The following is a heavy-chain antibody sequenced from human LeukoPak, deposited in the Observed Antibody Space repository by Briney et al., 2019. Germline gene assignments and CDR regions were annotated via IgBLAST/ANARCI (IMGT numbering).Heavy chain of an antibody. CDR3: AKETYYDILTGLGCYFDY. D-gene: IGHD3-9*01. J-gene: IGHJ4*02. Sequence: GGSLRLSCAASGFTLSSYWMSWVRQAPGKGLEWVSAISGSGGSTYYADSVKGRFTISRDNSKNTLYLQMNSLRAEDTAVYYCAKETYYDILTGLGCYFDYWGQGTLVTVSS. CDR1: GFTLSSYW. CDR2: ISGSGGST. V-gene: IGHV3-23*01.